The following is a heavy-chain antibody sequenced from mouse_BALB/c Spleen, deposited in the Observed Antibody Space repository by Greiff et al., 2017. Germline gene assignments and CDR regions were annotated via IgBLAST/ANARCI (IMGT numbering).Heavy chain of an antibody. Sequence: VQLQESGPGLVAPSQSLSITCTVSGFSLTSYGVHWVRQPPGKGLEWLGVIWAGGSTNYNSALMSRLSISKDNSKSQVFLKMNSLQTDDTAMYYCARDRFYYGSSYAWFAYWGQGTLVTVSA. V-gene: IGHV2-9*02. D-gene: IGHD1-1*01. CDR1: GFSLTSYG. CDR2: IWAGGST. CDR3: ARDRFYYGSSYAWFAY. J-gene: IGHJ3*01.